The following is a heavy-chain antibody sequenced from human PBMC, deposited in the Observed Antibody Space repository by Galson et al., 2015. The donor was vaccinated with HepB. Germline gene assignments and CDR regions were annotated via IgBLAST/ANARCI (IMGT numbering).Heavy chain of an antibody. CDR2: INADGSST. CDR1: GFTFRNYW. J-gene: IGHJ2*01. D-gene: IGHD3-3*02. Sequence: SLRLSCAASGFTFRNYWVHWVRQPPGKGLVWVSRINADGSSTSYADAVKGRITISRDEAENTLYLQTNRLRPEDTAVYYCARVHYSITWYDPTNWYFDLWGRGTLVTVSS. CDR3: ARVHYSITWYDPTNWYFDL. V-gene: IGHV3-74*01.